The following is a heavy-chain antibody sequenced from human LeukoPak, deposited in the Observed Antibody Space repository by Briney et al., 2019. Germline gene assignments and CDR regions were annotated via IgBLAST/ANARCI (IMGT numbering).Heavy chain of an antibody. CDR1: GFTFSSNY. Sequence: PGGSLRLSCAASGFTFSSNYMNWVRQAPGKGLEWVSVIYSGGSTYYADSVKGRFTISRDNSKNTLYLQMNSLRAEDTAVYYCARVINYYFDYWGQGTLVTVSS. J-gene: IGHJ4*02. CDR2: IYSGGST. V-gene: IGHV3-53*01. CDR3: ARVINYYFDY.